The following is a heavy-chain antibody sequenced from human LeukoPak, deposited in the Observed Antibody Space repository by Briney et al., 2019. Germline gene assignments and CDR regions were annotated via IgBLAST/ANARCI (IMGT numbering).Heavy chain of an antibody. CDR3: AKAGRPYGDYVGD. V-gene: IGHV4-39*07. J-gene: IGHJ4*02. CDR1: GFTFSSYS. D-gene: IGHD4-17*01. Sequence: GSLRLSCAASGFTFSSYSMNWVRQPPGKGLEWIGTISYSGSTYYNPSLKSRVTVSVDTSKNHFSLKLSSVTAADTAVYYCAKAGRPYGDYVGDWGQGTLVTVSS. CDR2: ISYSGST.